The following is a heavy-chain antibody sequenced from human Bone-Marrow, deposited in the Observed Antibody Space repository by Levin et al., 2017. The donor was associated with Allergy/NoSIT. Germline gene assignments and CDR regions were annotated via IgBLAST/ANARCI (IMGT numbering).Heavy chain of an antibody. Sequence: ASVKVSCKASGYTFTGYYMFWVRQAPGHGLEWMGWINPNSGGTNYAQKFQGRVTMTRDTSISTAYMELSRLTSDDTAVYYCASFYHVRHAFQYWGQGSLITVSS. V-gene: IGHV1-2*02. CDR1: GYTFTGYY. CDR2: INPNSGGT. CDR3: ASFYHVRHAFQY. D-gene: IGHD2-2*01. J-gene: IGHJ4*02.